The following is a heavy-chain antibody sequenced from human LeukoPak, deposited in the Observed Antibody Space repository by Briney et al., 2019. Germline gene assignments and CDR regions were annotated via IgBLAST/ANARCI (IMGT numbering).Heavy chain of an antibody. CDR3: ASGSSETSGYYKPLSS. CDR2: IYSGGAT. Sequence: GGSLRLSCAASGFTVSSNNMSWVRQAPGKGLEWVSVIYSGGATSYADSVKGRFTISRDISKNTLDLQMNSLRGEDSAVYYCASGSSETSGYYKPLSSWGQGTLVTVSS. V-gene: IGHV3-66*01. J-gene: IGHJ5*02. CDR1: GFTVSSNN. D-gene: IGHD3-22*01.